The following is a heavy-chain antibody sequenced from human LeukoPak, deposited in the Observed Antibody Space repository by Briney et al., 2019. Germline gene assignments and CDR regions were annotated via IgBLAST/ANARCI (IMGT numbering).Heavy chain of an antibody. D-gene: IGHD2-21*01. CDR1: RGSISSYY. V-gene: IGHV4-59*01. Sequence: TSETLSLTCTVSRGSISSYYWSWIRQPPGKGLEWIGYIYYSGSTNYNPSLKSRVTISVDTSKNQFSLKLSSVTAADTAVYYCASGAYCGGDCFMPYYYYYYMDVWGKGTTVTVSS. CDR2: IYYSGST. J-gene: IGHJ6*03. CDR3: ASGAYCGGDCFMPYYYYYYMDV.